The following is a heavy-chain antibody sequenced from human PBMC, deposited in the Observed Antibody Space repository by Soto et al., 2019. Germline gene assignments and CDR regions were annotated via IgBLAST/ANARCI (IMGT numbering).Heavy chain of an antibody. V-gene: IGHV4-4*02. D-gene: IGHD3-16*01. CDR2: IYHTGIT. CDR3: ARFGSPSLLLGELAPYYFDY. Sequence: QVQLQESGPGLVRPSGTLSLTCAVSGGSISSDNWWGWVRQPPGKGLEWIGEIYHTGITNYNPSLKSRVIMSVDKSQKQFSLWLTSVTAADTAVFYCARFGSPSLLLGELAPYYFDYWGQGILVTVSS. J-gene: IGHJ4*02. CDR1: GGSISSDNW.